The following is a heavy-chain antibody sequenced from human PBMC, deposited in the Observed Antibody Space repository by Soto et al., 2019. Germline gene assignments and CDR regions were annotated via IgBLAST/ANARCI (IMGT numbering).Heavy chain of an antibody. CDR1: GFTFSSYA. J-gene: IGHJ6*02. CDR2: ISGSGGST. Sequence: GGSLRLSCAASGFTFSSYAMSWVRQAPGKGLEWVSAISGSGGSTYYADSVKGRFTISRDNSKNTLYLQMNSLRAEDTAVYYGAKAVGSSWYYYYGMDVWGQGTTVTVSS. CDR3: AKAVGSSWYYYYGMDV. D-gene: IGHD6-13*01. V-gene: IGHV3-23*01.